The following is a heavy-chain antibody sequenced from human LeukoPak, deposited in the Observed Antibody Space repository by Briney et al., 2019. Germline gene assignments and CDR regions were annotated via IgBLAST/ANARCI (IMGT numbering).Heavy chain of an antibody. CDR2: IYYSGST. J-gene: IGHJ4*02. CDR1: GGSISSYY. D-gene: IGHD6-6*01. Sequence: PSETLSLTCTVSGGSISSYYWSWIRQPPGKGLEWIGYIYYSGSTNYNPSLKSRVTISVDTSKNQFSLKLSSVTAADTAVYYCARERQLVRFDYWGQGTLVTVSS. CDR3: ARERQLVRFDY. V-gene: IGHV4-59*01.